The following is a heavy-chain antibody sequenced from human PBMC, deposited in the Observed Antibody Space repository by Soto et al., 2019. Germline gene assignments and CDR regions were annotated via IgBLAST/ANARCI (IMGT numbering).Heavy chain of an antibody. Sequence: SETLSLTCAVSGGSISSSNWWSWVRQPPGKGLEWIGEIYHSGSTNYNPSLKSRVTISVDKSKNQFSLKLSSVTAADTAVYYCARVIQQLVYGMDVWGQGTTVTVSS. V-gene: IGHV4-4*02. CDR3: ARVIQQLVYGMDV. J-gene: IGHJ6*02. D-gene: IGHD6-13*01. CDR1: GGSISSSNW. CDR2: IYHSGST.